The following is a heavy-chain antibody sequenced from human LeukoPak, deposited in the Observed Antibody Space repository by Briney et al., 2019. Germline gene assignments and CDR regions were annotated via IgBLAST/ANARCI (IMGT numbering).Heavy chain of an antibody. V-gene: IGHV3-15*01. Sequence: SGGSLRLSCAASGFTFSSYWMSWVRQAPGKGLEWVGRIKSKTDGGTTDYAAPVKGRFTISRDDSKNTLYLQMNSLKTEDTAVYYCTTDLGYSSSDFDYWGQGTLVTVSS. D-gene: IGHD6-13*01. J-gene: IGHJ4*02. CDR2: IKSKTDGGTT. CDR1: GFTFSSYW. CDR3: TTDLGYSSSDFDY.